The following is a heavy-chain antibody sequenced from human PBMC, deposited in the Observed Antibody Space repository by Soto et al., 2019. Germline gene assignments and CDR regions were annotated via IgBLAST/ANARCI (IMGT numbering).Heavy chain of an antibody. Sequence: QVQLQESGPGLVKPSQTLSLTCTVSGGSISSGDYYWSWIRQPPGKGLEWIGYIYYSGSTYYNPSLKSRVTISVDTSKNQFSLQLSSVTAADTAVYDCASFRCSGGSCALSPWGQGTLVTVSS. CDR1: GGSISSGDYY. CDR3: ASFRCSGGSCALSP. V-gene: IGHV4-30-4*01. D-gene: IGHD2-15*01. J-gene: IGHJ5*02. CDR2: IYYSGST.